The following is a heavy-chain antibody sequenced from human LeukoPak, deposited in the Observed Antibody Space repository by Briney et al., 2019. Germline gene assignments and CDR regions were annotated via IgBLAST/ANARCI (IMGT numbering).Heavy chain of an antibody. D-gene: IGHD3-10*01. Sequence: PSETLSLTCAVYGGSFSGYYWSWIRQPPEKGLEWIGEINHSGSTNYNPSLKSRVTISVDTSKNQFSLKLSSVTAADTAVYYCAREPRRGSFDYWGQGTLVTVSS. V-gene: IGHV4-34*01. CDR1: GGSFSGYY. CDR2: INHSGST. CDR3: AREPRRGSFDY. J-gene: IGHJ4*02.